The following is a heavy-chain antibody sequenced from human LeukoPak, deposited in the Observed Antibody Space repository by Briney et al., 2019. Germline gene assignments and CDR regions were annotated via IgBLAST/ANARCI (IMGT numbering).Heavy chain of an antibody. D-gene: IGHD3-3*01. CDR1: GGSFSGYY. V-gene: IGHV4-34*01. J-gene: IGHJ4*02. CDR3: AKTGTIFGVEYFDY. CDR2: INHSGST. Sequence: SETLSLTCAVYGGSFSGYYWSWIRQPPGKGLEWIGEINHSGSTNYNPSLKSRVTISVDTSKNQFSLKLSSVTAADTAVYYCAKTGTIFGVEYFDYWGQGTLVTVSS.